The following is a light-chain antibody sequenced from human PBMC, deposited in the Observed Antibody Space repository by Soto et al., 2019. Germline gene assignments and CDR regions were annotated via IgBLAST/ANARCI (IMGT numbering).Light chain of an antibody. CDR2: GAS. Sequence: ESVLTQSPVTVSLSPGERATLSCRAIQSVSNNYLAWYQQQPGQAPRLLIYGASSRATGVPARFSGSGSGTEFTLTISSLQSEDFAVYYCQQYNNWPPITFGQGTRLEIK. J-gene: IGKJ5*01. V-gene: IGKV3D-15*01. CDR3: QQYNNWPPIT. CDR1: QSVSNN.